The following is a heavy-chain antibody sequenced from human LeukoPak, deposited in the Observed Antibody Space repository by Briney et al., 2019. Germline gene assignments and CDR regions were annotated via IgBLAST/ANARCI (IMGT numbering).Heavy chain of an antibody. CDR2: INHSGST. Sequence: SETLSLTCAVYGGSFSGYYWSWIRQPPGKGLEWIGEINHSGSTNYNPSLKSRVTISVDTSKNQFSLKLSSVTAADTAVYYCASYSSSWKDDAFDIWGQGTMVTVSS. V-gene: IGHV4-34*01. D-gene: IGHD6-13*01. CDR1: GGSFSGYY. CDR3: ASYSSSWKDDAFDI. J-gene: IGHJ3*02.